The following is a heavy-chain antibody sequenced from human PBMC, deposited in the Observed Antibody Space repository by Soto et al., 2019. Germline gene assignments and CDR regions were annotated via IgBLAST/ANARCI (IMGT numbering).Heavy chain of an antibody. CDR1: GFTFEDYD. CDR3: VKKSCSHTRCYTGWFFDL. V-gene: IGHV3-9*01. CDR2: ISWNSGDK. J-gene: IGHJ2*01. Sequence: QTGGSLRLSCEASGFTFEDYDMHWVRQPPGKGLQWVSGISWNSGDKDYGDSVKGRFTISRDDAKNSLDLQMSSLRVEDTATYYCVKKSCSHTRCYTGWFFDLWGRGTLVTVSS. D-gene: IGHD2-15*01.